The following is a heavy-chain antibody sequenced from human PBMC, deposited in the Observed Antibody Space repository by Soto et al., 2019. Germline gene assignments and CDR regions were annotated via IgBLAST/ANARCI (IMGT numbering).Heavy chain of an antibody. D-gene: IGHD3-16*02. J-gene: IGHJ4*02. V-gene: IGHV3-23*01. CDR3: AKDPAPLSITYFDY. CDR1: GFTLADYG. Sequence: QTGGSLRLSCAASGFTLADYGLHWVRQAPGKGLEWVSAISGSGGSTYYADSVKGRFTISRDNSKNTLYLQMNSLRAEDTAVYYCAKDPAPLSITYFDYWGQGTLVTVSS. CDR2: ISGSGGST.